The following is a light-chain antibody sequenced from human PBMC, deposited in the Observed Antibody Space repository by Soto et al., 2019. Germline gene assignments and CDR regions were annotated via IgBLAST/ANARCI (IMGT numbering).Light chain of an antibody. CDR2: EVS. Sequence: QPALTQPASVSGSPGQTNNISCTGTSSDVGGYNYVSWYQQHPGKAPRLMRYEVSSRPSGLSKPFSVSKSGNTDCLTISGLQADDEADYSCSSYTSSSTHYVFGTGSKVT. V-gene: IGLV2-14*01. CDR1: SSDVGGYNY. J-gene: IGLJ1*01. CDR3: SSYTSSSTHYV.